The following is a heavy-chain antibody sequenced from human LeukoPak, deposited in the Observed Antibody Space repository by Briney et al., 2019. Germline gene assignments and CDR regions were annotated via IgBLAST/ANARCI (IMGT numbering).Heavy chain of an antibody. J-gene: IGHJ4*02. CDR1: GFRFSSYE. D-gene: IGHD3-10*01. CDR3: ARDASYQYGSGSYDDY. CDR2: ISGSASTT. Sequence: QTGGSLRLSCAASGFRFSSYEMNWVRQAPGKGLEWVSHISGSASTTYYADSVKGRFTISRDNAKNSLYLQMNSLRAEDTAIYYCARDASYQYGSGSYDDYWGQGTLGTVSS. V-gene: IGHV3-48*03.